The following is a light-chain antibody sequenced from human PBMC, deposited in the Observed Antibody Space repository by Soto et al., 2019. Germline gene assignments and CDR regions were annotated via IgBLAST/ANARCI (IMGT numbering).Light chain of an antibody. J-gene: IGKJ4*02. CDR1: QSVGST. V-gene: IGKV3-15*01. Sequence: EILMTQSPATLSVSPGERVILSCRASQSVGSTLAWYQQKPGQAPRLLILGASTRATGVPARFSGSGSGTEFPLTISSLQSEDFAVYYCQQYSTSLTFGGGTTLEIK. CDR2: GAS. CDR3: QQYSTSLT.